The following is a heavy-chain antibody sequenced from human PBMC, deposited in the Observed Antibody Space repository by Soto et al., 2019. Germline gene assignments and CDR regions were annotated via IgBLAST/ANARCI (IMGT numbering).Heavy chain of an antibody. V-gene: IGHV4-4*02. Sequence: SETLSLTCAVSGGSISTDNWWNWVRQPPGKGLEWIVEISHTGVTHYSPSLKSRVTISVDKSKNQFSLKLASVTAAATAVYYCARDAGSIWDRACPYWAQGTLVT. J-gene: IGHJ4*02. D-gene: IGHD6-13*01. CDR3: ARDAGSIWDRACPY. CDR1: GGSISTDNW. CDR2: ISHTGVT.